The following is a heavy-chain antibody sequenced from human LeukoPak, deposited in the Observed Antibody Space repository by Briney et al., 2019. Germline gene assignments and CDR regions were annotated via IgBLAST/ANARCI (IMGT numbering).Heavy chain of an antibody. CDR3: ARAGQWLAYYFDY. J-gene: IGHJ4*02. CDR2: IKQDGSEK. CDR1: GFTFSSYW. V-gene: IGHV3-7*01. Sequence: GGSLRLXCAASGFTFSSYWMSWVRQAPGKGLEWVANIKQDGSEKYYVDSVKGRFTISRDNAKNSLYLQMNSLRAEDTAVYYCARAGQWLAYYFDYWGQGTLVTVSS. D-gene: IGHD6-19*01.